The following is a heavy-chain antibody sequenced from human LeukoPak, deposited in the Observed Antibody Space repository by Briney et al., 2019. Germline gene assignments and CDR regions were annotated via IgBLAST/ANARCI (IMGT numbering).Heavy chain of an antibody. D-gene: IGHD3-9*01. J-gene: IGHJ4*02. CDR3: ARDDTHYYDILTGYYKY. V-gene: IGHV3-11*04. Sequence: PGGSLRLSCAASGCTFSDYYMSWIRQAPGKGLEWVSYISSSGSTIYYADSVKGRFTISRDNAKNSLYLQMNSLRAEDTAVYYCARDDTHYYDILTGYYKYWGQGTLVTVSS. CDR1: GCTFSDYY. CDR2: ISSSGSTI.